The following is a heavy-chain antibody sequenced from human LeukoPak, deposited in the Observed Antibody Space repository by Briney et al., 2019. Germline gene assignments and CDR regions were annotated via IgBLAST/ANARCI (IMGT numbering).Heavy chain of an antibody. CDR3: ARFRDVNWFDP. Sequence: PGGSLRLSCAASGFTFSSYAMSWVRQAPGKGLEWIGSIYYSGSTNYNPSLKSRVTISVDTSKNQFSLKLSSVTAADTAVYYCARFRDVNWFDPWGQGTLVTVSS. CDR1: GFTFSSYA. D-gene: IGHD3-16*01. V-gene: IGHV4-59*08. CDR2: IYYSGST. J-gene: IGHJ5*02.